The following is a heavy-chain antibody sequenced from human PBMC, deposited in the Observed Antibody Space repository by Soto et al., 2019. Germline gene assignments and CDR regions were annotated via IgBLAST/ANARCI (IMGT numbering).Heavy chain of an antibody. CDR3: ASSTKSITMIVVVTDDAFDI. CDR2: IIPIFGTA. J-gene: IGHJ3*02. V-gene: IGHV1-69*13. CDR1: GGTLSSYA. Sequence: SVKVSCKASGGTLSSYAISWVRQAPGQGLEWMGGIIPIFGTANYAQKFQARVTITADECTSTAYMELSSLRSEHTAVYYCASSTKSITMIVVVTDDAFDIWGQGKMVTVSS. D-gene: IGHD3-22*01.